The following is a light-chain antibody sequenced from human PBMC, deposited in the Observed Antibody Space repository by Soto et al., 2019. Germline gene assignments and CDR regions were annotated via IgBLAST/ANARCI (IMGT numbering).Light chain of an antibody. V-gene: IGLV1-47*02. CDR2: SND. Sequence: QSVLTQPPSASGTPGPRVTISCSGRRANIGNNYVCWYHQLPGTAPKLLIYSNDQRPSGDPDRFSGSKSGTSASLAISGLRSEDEGDYYCVSWDDSLSGLGFGTGTKVTVL. CDR1: RANIGNNY. J-gene: IGLJ1*01. CDR3: VSWDDSLSGLG.